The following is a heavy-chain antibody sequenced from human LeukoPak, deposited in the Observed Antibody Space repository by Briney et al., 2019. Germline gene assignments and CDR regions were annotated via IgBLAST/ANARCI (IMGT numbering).Heavy chain of an antibody. CDR2: ISSSSSYI. D-gene: IGHD2-21*01. V-gene: IGHV3-21*01. CDR1: GGSISSYY. Sequence: RPSETLSLTCTVSGGSISSYYWSWIRQPPGKGLEWVSSISSSSSYIYYADSVKGRFTISRDNAKNSLYLQMNSLRAEDTAVYYCARDVSYVDAFDIWGQGTMVTVSS. CDR3: ARDVSYVDAFDI. J-gene: IGHJ3*02.